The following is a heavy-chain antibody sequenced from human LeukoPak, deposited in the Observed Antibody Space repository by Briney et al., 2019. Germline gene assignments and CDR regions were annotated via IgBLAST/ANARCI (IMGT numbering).Heavy chain of an antibody. J-gene: IGHJ4*02. Sequence: PSETLSLTCTVSDDSINNNGYFWGWIRQPPGQGLEWIGNVDYGGSTFYNPSLKSRPIISVDTSKNLFSLNLTSMTAADTAVYFCTRSAGLNFDYWGQGTLVTVSS. CDR2: VDYGGST. V-gene: IGHV4-39*02. D-gene: IGHD3-3*01. CDR1: DDSINNNGYF. CDR3: TRSAGLNFDY.